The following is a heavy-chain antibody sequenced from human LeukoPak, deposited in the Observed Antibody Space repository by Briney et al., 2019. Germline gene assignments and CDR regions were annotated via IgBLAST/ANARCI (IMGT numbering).Heavy chain of an antibody. Sequence: PGGSLRLSCAASGFTFSNAWMSWVRQAPGKGLEWVGRIKSKTDGGTTDYAAPVKGRFTISRDDSKNTLYLQMNSLKTEDTAVYYCTTSSYYDSSGYYRGYWGQGTLVTVSS. CDR2: IKSKTDGGTT. CDR3: TTSSYYDSSGYYRGY. D-gene: IGHD3-22*01. J-gene: IGHJ4*02. V-gene: IGHV3-15*01. CDR1: GFTFSNAW.